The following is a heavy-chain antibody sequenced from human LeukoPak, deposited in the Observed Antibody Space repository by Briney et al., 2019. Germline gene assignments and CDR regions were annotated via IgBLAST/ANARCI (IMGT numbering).Heavy chain of an antibody. CDR2: ISGSADNT. Sequence: GGSLRLSCAASGFTFSNYGMSWVRQAPGKGLEWVSSISGSADNTYYADSVKGRFTISRDNSKNTLYLQINSLRAEDTAVYYCAKARYYYGSGSYYGLDYWGQGTLVTVSS. CDR3: AKARYYYGSGSYYGLDY. J-gene: IGHJ4*02. D-gene: IGHD3-10*01. CDR1: GFTFSNYG. V-gene: IGHV3-23*01.